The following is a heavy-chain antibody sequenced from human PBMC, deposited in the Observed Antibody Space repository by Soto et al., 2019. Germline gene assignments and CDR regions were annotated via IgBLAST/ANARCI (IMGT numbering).Heavy chain of an antibody. Sequence: QVTLKESGPVLVKPTETLTLTCTVSGFSLSNARMGVSWIRQPPGKALEWLAHIFSNDEKSYITSLKSRLTTXKXTXXSQVVLTMTNMDPVDTATYYCARSLGLYGNDAFDIWGQGTMVTVSS. CDR1: GFSLSNARMG. CDR2: IFSNDEK. J-gene: IGHJ3*02. CDR3: ARSLGLYGNDAFDI. V-gene: IGHV2-26*01. D-gene: IGHD1-7*01.